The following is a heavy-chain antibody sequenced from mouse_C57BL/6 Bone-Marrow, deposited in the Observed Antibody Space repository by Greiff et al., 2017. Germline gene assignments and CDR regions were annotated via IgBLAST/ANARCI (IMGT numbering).Heavy chain of an antibody. J-gene: IGHJ3*01. V-gene: IGHV2-5*01. CDR3: AKQQLSWFAY. D-gene: IGHD3-1*01. CDR2: IWRGGST. CDR1: GFSLTSYG. Sequence: VKVIESGPGLVQPSQSLSITCTVSGFSLTSYGVHWVRQSPGKGLEWLGVIWRGGSTDYNAAFMSRLSITKYNSKSQVFFKMNSLQADDTAIYYCAKQQLSWFAYWGQGTLVTVSA.